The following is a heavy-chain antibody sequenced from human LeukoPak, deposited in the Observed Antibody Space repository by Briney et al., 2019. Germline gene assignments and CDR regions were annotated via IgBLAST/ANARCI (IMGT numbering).Heavy chain of an antibody. CDR1: GGFTSSYY. D-gene: IGHD3-22*01. CDR3: AVGHYYHSSGYLFDS. CDR2: IYYSGST. V-gene: IGHV4-59*08. Sequence: SETLSLTCTVSGGFTSSYYWSWIRQPPGKGLEWIGYIYYSGSTNYNPSLKSRITISVDTSKNQFSLKLSSVPAADTAVYYCAVGHYYHSSGYLFDSWGQGTLVTVSS. J-gene: IGHJ4*02.